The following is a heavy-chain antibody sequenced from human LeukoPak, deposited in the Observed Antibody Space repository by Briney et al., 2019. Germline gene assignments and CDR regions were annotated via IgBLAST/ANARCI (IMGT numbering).Heavy chain of an antibody. D-gene: IGHD2-2*01. CDR2: ISYDGSKK. V-gene: IGHV3-30*03. J-gene: IGHJ6*02. CDR3: ARVYCSSTSCPYDYYYGMDV. Sequence: GGSLRLSCAASGFTFSSYGMHWVRQAPGKGLEWVAVISYDGSKKYYADSVKGRFTISRDNSKNTLYLQMNSLRAEDTAVYYCARVYCSSTSCPYDYYYGMDVWGQGTTVTVSS. CDR1: GFTFSSYG.